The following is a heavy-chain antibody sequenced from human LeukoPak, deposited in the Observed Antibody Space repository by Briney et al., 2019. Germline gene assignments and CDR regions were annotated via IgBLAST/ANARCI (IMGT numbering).Heavy chain of an antibody. CDR1: GGSFSGYY. CDR3: ARGYYDSSGYPYYYYYYYMDV. Sequence: ETLSLTCAVYGGSFSGYYMSWVRQAPGKGLEWVSVIYSGGSTYYADSVKGRFTISRDNSKNTLYLQTNSLRAEDTAVYYCARGYYDSSGYPYYYYYYYMDVWGKGTTVTVSS. CDR2: IYSGGST. D-gene: IGHD3-22*01. J-gene: IGHJ6*03. V-gene: IGHV3-53*01.